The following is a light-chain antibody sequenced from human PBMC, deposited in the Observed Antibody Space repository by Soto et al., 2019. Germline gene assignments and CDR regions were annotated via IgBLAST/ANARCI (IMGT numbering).Light chain of an antibody. V-gene: IGKV2D-29*01. CDR1: QSLLRRDGKTD. CDR3: MQAIQFRT. J-gene: IGKJ4*01. Sequence: DGVVTQTPLSLSVSPGQSASISCKSSQSLLRRDGKTDLFWYLQRPGQPPQLLIYEVSNRFSGVPERFSGSGSGTDFTLKISRVEAEDVGVYFCMQAIQFRTFGGGTRVEIK. CDR2: EVS.